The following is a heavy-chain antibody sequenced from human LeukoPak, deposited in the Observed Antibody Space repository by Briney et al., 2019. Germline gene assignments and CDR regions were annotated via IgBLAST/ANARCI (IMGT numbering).Heavy chain of an antibody. CDR2: IYYSGST. Sequence: SETLSLTCTVSGGSISSSSYYWGWIRQPPGKGLEWLGRIYYSGSTYYNPSLKSRVTISVDTSKNQFSLKLSSVTAADTAVYYCALYGSGGVYWGQGTLVTVSS. D-gene: IGHD3-10*01. V-gene: IGHV4-39*01. CDR1: GGSISSSSYY. CDR3: ALYGSGGVY. J-gene: IGHJ4*02.